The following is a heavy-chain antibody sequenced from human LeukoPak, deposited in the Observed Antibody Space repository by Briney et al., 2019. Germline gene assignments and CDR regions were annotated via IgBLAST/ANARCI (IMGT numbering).Heavy chain of an antibody. CDR3: ARDFFTVTKSNRPQDY. V-gene: IGHV3-74*01. CDR2: INSDGSST. Sequence: GGSLRLSCAASGFTFSSYWMHWVRHAPGEGLVWVSRINSDGSSTSYADSVKGRFTISRDNAKNTLYLQMNSLRAEDTAVYYCARDFFTVTKSNRPQDYWGQGTLVTVSS. D-gene: IGHD4-17*01. CDR1: GFTFSSYW. J-gene: IGHJ4*02.